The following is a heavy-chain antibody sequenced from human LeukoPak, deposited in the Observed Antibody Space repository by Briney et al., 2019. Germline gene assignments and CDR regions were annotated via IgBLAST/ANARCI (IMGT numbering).Heavy chain of an antibody. CDR1: GFTLSGSS. V-gene: IGHV3-73*01. Sequence: PGGSLKLSCAASGFTLSGSSMHWVRQASGKGLEWVGRIRSKANSYATAYAASVKGRFTISRDDSKNTAYLQMNSLKTEDTAVYYCVTDPRYCSGGSCYWAFDIWGQGTMVTVSS. D-gene: IGHD2-15*01. J-gene: IGHJ3*02. CDR3: VTDPRYCSGGSCYWAFDI. CDR2: IRSKANSYAT.